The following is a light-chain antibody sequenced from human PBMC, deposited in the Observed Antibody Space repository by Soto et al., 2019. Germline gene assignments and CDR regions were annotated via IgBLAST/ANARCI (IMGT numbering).Light chain of an antibody. CDR2: GVT. CDR1: SSDVGGYNY. Sequence: HSALTQPASVSGSPGQSVTISCTGTSSDVGGYNYVSWYQQLPGQAPKLIIYGVTDRPSGVSNRFSGSKSGKTASLTVSGLQAEDEGDYYCSSYTATRTYVFGTETKVTVL. V-gene: IGLV2-14*01. J-gene: IGLJ1*01. CDR3: SSYTATRTYV.